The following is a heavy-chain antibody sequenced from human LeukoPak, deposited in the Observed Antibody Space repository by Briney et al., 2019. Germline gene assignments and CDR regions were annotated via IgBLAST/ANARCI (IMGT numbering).Heavy chain of an antibody. CDR2: INHSGST. CDR1: GGSFSGYY. CDR3: ASVLRYFAYNWFDP. Sequence: SETLSLTCAVYGGSFSGYYWSWLRQPPGKGLEWIGEINHSGSTNYNPSLKSRVTISVDTSKNQFSLKLSSVTAADTAVYYCASVLRYFAYNWFDPWGQGTLVTVSS. D-gene: IGHD3-9*01. J-gene: IGHJ5*02. V-gene: IGHV4-34*01.